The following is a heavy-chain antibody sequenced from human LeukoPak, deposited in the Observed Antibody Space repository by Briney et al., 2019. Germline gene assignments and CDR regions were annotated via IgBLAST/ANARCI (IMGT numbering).Heavy chain of an antibody. CDR2: IYYSGST. J-gene: IGHJ4*02. CDR3: ARHSQGGWVDY. V-gene: IGHV4-59*08. CDR1: GGFISSYY. Sequence: SGTPFPTRTGSGGFISSYYWGWVPQPPREGSEWIGYIYYSGSTNYNPSLKSRVTISVDTSKNQFSLKLSSVTAADTAVYYCARHSQGGWVDYWGQGTLVTVSS. D-gene: IGHD1-26*01.